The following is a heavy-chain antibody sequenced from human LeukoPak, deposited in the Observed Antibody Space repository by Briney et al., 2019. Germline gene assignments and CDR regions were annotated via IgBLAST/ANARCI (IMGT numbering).Heavy chain of an antibody. V-gene: IGHV1-8*01. D-gene: IGHD3-10*01. Sequence: GASVMVSCKASGYTSTSYDICWVRQATGQGLEWMGWMNPHSGDTGYVQKFQGRVAMTRSTSISTAYMELSSLRSEDTAIYYCARGGFGSGSDFDYWGQGTLVTVSS. CDR1: GYTSTSYD. CDR2: MNPHSGDT. CDR3: ARGGFGSGSDFDY. J-gene: IGHJ4*02.